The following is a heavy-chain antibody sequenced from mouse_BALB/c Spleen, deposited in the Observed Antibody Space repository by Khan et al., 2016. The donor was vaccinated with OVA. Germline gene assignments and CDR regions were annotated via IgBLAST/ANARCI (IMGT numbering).Heavy chain of an antibody. J-gene: IGHJ2*01. CDR2: ISYSGST. CDR1: GYSITSDYG. Sequence: VQLKESGPGLVKPSQSLSLTCTVTGYSITSDYGWNWIRQFPGNKLEWMGYISYSGSTNYNPSFKSRISITRDTSKNQFFLQLNSVTTEDTATYYCARTARIKYWGQGTTLTVSS. V-gene: IGHV3-2*02. D-gene: IGHD1-2*01. CDR3: ARTARIKY.